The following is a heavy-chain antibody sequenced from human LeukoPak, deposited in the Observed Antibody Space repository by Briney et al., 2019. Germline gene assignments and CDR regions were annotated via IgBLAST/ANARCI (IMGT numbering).Heavy chain of an antibody. CDR1: GFTFDDYA. CDR3: AKGLAAGPYDAFDI. D-gene: IGHD6-6*01. V-gene: IGHV3-9*01. Sequence: GGSLRLSCAASGFTFDDYAMHWVRQAPGKGLEWVSGISWNSGSIGYADSVKGRFTISRDNAKNSLYLQMSSLRAEDTALYYCAKGLAAGPYDAFDIWGQGTMVTVSS. CDR2: ISWNSGSI. J-gene: IGHJ3*02.